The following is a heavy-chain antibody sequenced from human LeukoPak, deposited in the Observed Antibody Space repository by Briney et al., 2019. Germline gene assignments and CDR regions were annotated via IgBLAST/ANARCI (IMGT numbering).Heavy chain of an antibody. CDR2: INAGNGNT. D-gene: IGHD3-22*01. Sequence: ASVKVSCKASGYTFTSYAMHWVRQAPGQRLEWVGWINAGNGNTKYSQKFQGRVTITRDTSASTAYMELSSLRSEDTAVYYCARGGSHHYYYDSSGYYYPPSPIDYWGQGTLVTVSS. CDR3: ARGGSHHYYYDSSGYYYPPSPIDY. J-gene: IGHJ4*02. CDR1: GYTFTSYA. V-gene: IGHV1-3*01.